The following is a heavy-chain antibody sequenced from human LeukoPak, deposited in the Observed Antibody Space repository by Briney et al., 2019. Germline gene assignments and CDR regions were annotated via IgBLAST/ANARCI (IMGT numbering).Heavy chain of an antibody. CDR2: IYYSGST. Sequence: PSETLSLTCTVSGGSISSSSYYWGWIRQPPGKGLEWIGNIYYSGSTNYNPSLKSRVTISVDTSKNQFSLKLSSVTAADTAVYYCTRGSIAYYYMDVWGKGTTVTISS. J-gene: IGHJ6*03. V-gene: IGHV4-39*07. D-gene: IGHD3-22*01. CDR3: TRGSIAYYYMDV. CDR1: GGSISSSSYY.